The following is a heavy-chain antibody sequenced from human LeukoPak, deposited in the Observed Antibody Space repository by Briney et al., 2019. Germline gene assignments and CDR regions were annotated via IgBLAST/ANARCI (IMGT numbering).Heavy chain of an antibody. CDR1: GGSISSYY. D-gene: IGHD6-13*01. CDR2: IYYSGST. V-gene: IGHV4-59*01. J-gene: IGHJ3*02. CDR3: ARVKQQRNHDAFDI. Sequence: SETLSLTCTVSGGSISSYYWSWIRHPPGKGLEWIGYIYYSGSTNYNPSLKSRVTISVDTSKNQFSLKLSSVTAADTAVYYCARVKQQRNHDAFDIWGQGTMVTVSS.